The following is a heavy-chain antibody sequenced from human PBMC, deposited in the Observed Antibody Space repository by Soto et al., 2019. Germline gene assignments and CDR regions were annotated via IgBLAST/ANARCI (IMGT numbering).Heavy chain of an antibody. Sequence: LGESLKISCKGSGYSFTSYWIGWVRQMPGKGLEWMGIIYPGDSDTRYSPSFQGQVTISADKSISTAYLQWSSLKASDTAMYYCARPLNIVCFLHYHTYCMDVRAEGITVTVFS. CDR3: ARPLNIVCFLHYHTYCMDV. J-gene: IGHJ6*02. CDR2: IYPGDSDT. CDR1: GYSFTSYW. V-gene: IGHV5-51*01. D-gene: IGHD2-21*01.